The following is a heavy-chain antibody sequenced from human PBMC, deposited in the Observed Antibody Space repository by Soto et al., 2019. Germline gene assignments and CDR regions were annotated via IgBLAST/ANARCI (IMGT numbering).Heavy chain of an antibody. CDR3: ARGGRDGFDI. CDR1: GGSISTYY. J-gene: IGHJ3*02. V-gene: IGHV4-4*07. CDR2: VYISGST. Sequence: QVQLQESGPGLVKPSETLSLTSTVSGGSISTYYWNWIRQSAGKGLEWIGRVYISGSTNYHPSLNKRVAMSVDTSNNQFSLNVTSVTAADTAVYYCARGGRDGFDIWGQGTMVTVSS.